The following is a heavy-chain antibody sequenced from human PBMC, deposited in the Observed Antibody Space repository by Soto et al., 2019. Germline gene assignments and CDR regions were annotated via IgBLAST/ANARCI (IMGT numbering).Heavy chain of an antibody. CDR2: IDPGDTYA. V-gene: IGHV5-10-1*01. D-gene: IGHD2-2*01. Sequence: GESLKISFTGFGYTFTTFWISWVRQMPGKGLEWMGRIDPGDTYATYSPAFQGHVTISADKATSTAHLQRSSLKASDTAMYYCARIYCTTTTCDSWFDPWGQGTLVTVSS. CDR1: GYTFTTFW. CDR3: ARIYCTTTTCDSWFDP. J-gene: IGHJ5*02.